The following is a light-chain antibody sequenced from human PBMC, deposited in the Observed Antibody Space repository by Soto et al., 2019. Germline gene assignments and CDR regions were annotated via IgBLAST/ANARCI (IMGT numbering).Light chain of an antibody. CDR2: EVT. J-gene: IGLJ1*01. V-gene: IGLV2-14*01. CDR1: SSDVGIYNY. Sequence: SLLTQPASVSGSAGQSIAISCTGSSSDVGIYNYVSWYQQHPGKVPKLIIYEVTSRPSGVSIRFSGSKSGNTASLTISGLQPEEEADYYCSSYPTSSTRGFGTGTKVTVL. CDR3: SSYPTSSTRG.